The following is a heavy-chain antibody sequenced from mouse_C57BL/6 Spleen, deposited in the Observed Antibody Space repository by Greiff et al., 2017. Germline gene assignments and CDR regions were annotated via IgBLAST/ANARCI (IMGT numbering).Heavy chain of an antibody. Sequence: QVQLKQPGAELVKPGASVKLSCKASGYTFTSYWMHWVKQRPGQGLEWIGMIHPNSGSTNYNEKFKSKATLTVDKSSSTAYMQLSSLTSEDSAVYYCAPQIYYSYYFDYWGQGTTLTVSS. V-gene: IGHV1-64*01. CDR3: APQIYYSYYFDY. J-gene: IGHJ2*01. CDR2: IHPNSGST. D-gene: IGHD1-1*01. CDR1: GYTFTSYW.